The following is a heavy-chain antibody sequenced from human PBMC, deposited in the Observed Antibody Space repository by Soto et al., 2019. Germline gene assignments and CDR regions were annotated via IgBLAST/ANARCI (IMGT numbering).Heavy chain of an antibody. Sequence: QLQLQESGSGLVKPSQTLSLTCAVSGGSIRSDGYSWSWIRQPPGKGLEWIGYIYHSGSTYYNPSLKSRVTISVDRSKNQFPLKLNSVTAADTAVYYCARGRDAYPVVWFDPWGQGTLVTVSS. CDR3: ARGRDAYPVVWFDP. J-gene: IGHJ5*02. CDR1: GGSIRSDGYS. CDR2: IYHSGST. V-gene: IGHV4-30-2*01. D-gene: IGHD2-15*01.